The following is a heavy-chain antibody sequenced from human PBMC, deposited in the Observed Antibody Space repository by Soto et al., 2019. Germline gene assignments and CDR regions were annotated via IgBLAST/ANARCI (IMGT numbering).Heavy chain of an antibody. D-gene: IGHD5-18*01. CDR1: GYTFTSCY. Sequence: APVKVSCKASGYTFTSCYMHWVRQAPGQGLEWMGIINPSGGSTSYAQKFQGRVTMTRDTSTSTVYMELSSLRSEDTAVYYCARSYTAMSLYYYYGTDVWGQGTTVTVSS. CDR2: INPSGGST. CDR3: ARSYTAMSLYYYYGTDV. V-gene: IGHV1-46*01. J-gene: IGHJ6*02.